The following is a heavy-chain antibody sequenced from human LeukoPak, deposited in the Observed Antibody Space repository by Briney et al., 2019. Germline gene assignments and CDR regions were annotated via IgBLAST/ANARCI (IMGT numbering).Heavy chain of an antibody. J-gene: IGHJ5*02. D-gene: IGHD3-10*01. CDR3: ARDKSSDYYGSGSTNWFDP. Sequence: ASVKVSCKASGYTFTGYYMYWVRQAPGQGLEWMGWINPNSGGTNYAQKFQGRVTMTRDTSISTAYMELSRLRSDDTAVYYCARDKSSDYYGSGSTNWFDPWGQGTLVTVSS. CDR1: GYTFTGYY. V-gene: IGHV1-2*02. CDR2: INPNSGGT.